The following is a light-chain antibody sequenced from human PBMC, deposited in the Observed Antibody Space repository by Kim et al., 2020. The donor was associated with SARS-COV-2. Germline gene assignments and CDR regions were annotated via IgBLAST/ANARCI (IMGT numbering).Light chain of an antibody. J-gene: IGLJ2*01. CDR1: SRDVGGYHY. CDR3: SSYTSDGTLL. Sequence: QSALTQPASVSGSPGQSITISCTGSSRDVGGYHYVSWYQQHPGKVPKLIIYDVNKRPSGVSSRFSGSKSANTASLIISGLQAGDEADYYCSSYTSDGTLLFGGGTQLTVL. V-gene: IGLV2-14*01. CDR2: DVN.